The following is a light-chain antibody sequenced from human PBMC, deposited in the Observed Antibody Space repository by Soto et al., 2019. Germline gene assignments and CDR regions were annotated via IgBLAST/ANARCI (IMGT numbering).Light chain of an antibody. CDR1: HDISSL. CDR3: QQYNTFPLA. V-gene: IGKV1-9*01. J-gene: IGKJ5*01. CDR2: EAS. Sequence: DIQLTQSPSILSASVGDRVTITCRASHDISSLLAWYQQKPGKAPKLLIYEASTLQSGVPSRFSGSGSGTEFTLTISSLLPEDFAAYHCQQYNTFPLAFGQGTRV.